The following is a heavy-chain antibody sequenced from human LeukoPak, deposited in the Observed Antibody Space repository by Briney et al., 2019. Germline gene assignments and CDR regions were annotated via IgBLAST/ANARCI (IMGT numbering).Heavy chain of an antibody. CDR1: GGSISSSSYY. CDR2: IYYSGST. D-gene: IGHD3-22*01. V-gene: IGHV4-39*01. Sequence: SETLSLTCTVSGGSISSSSYYWGWIRQPPGKGLEWIGSIYYSGSTYYNPSLKSRVTISVDTSKNQFSLKLSSVTAADTAVNYCARHRPAEYYYDSSGYRYYFDYWGQGTLVTVSS. CDR3: ARHRPAEYYYDSSGYRYYFDY. J-gene: IGHJ4*02.